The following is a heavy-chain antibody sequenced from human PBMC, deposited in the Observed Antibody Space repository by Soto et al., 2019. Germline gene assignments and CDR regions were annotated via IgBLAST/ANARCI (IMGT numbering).Heavy chain of an antibody. J-gene: IGHJ4*02. CDR2: IIPIFGTA. CDR1: GGTFSSYA. Sequence: SVKVSCKASGGTFSSYAISWVRQAPGQGLEWMGGIIPIFGTANYAQKFQGRVTITADESTSTAYMELSSLRSEDTAVYYCARDRRDDRLFDYWGQGTLVTVSS. V-gene: IGHV1-69*13. CDR3: ARDRRDDRLFDY.